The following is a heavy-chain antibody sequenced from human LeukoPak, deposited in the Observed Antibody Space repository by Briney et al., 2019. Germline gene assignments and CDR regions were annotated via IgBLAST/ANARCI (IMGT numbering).Heavy chain of an antibody. CDR1: GFTFSSHW. D-gene: IGHD2-15*01. J-gene: IGHJ4*02. CDR3: TRDHVVDGLVFDY. CDR2: INQYGSEI. Sequence: QSGGSLRLXCAASGFTFSSHWMSWGRQAPGKGLEWVANINQYGSEINYVDSVKGRFTISRDNAKSSLYLQMNSLRAEDTAIYYCTRDHVVDGLVFDYWGRGTLVTVSS. V-gene: IGHV3-7*01.